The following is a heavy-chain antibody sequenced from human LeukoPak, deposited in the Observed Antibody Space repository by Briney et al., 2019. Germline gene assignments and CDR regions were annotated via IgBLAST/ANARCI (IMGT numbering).Heavy chain of an antibody. J-gene: IGHJ4*02. CDR1: GGSTSSSSYY. V-gene: IGHV4-39*01. Sequence: PSETLSLTCTVSGGSTSSSSYYWGWIRQPPGKGREWIGSIYYSGSTYYNPSLKSRVTISVDTSKNQFSLKLSSVTAADTAVYCCARLEGIAAAGYWGQGTLVTVSS. D-gene: IGHD6-13*01. CDR2: IYYSGST. CDR3: ARLEGIAAAGY.